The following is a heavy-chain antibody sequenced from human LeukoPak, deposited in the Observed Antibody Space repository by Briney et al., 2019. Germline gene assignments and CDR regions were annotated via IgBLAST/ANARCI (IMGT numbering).Heavy chain of an antibody. CDR3: ARWDGYSSSPDY. J-gene: IGHJ4*02. CDR1: GYTFTGFY. D-gene: IGHD6-13*01. V-gene: IGHV1-2*02. Sequence: ASVKVSCKASGYTFTGFYMHWVRQAPGQGLEWMGWINPHSADTGYAQKFLGRVTMTRDTSISTIYLELTRLTSDDTALYYCARWDGYSSSPDYWGQGTLVTVSS. CDR2: INPHSADT.